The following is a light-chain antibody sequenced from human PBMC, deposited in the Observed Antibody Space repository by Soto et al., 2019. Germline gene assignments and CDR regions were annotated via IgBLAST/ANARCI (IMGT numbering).Light chain of an antibody. CDR3: LHTYSYPRT. Sequence: DIQMTQPPSSVSASVGDRVTLTCRANQGIGDRLAWYQQKPGKVPQLLIYFATTLGCGVPSSFSGSVSGTDFILTINTLQANDFATYYCLHTYSYPRTFXQGTKVDIK. V-gene: IGKV1-12*01. CDR2: FAT. J-gene: IGKJ1*01. CDR1: QGIGDR.